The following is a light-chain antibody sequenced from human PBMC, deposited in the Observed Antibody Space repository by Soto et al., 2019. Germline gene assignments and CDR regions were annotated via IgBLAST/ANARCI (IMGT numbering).Light chain of an antibody. J-gene: IGKJ3*01. CDR1: QSVGTY. CDR3: HHRSNWPGT. V-gene: IGKV3-11*01. CDR2: DAS. Sequence: EIVLTQSPATLSLSPGERAILSCRASQSVGTYLAWYQQKPGQAPRLLIYDASNRATGIPARFGGSGSGTDFTLTINSLEPEDFAVYYCHHRSNWPGTFGPGTKVDIK.